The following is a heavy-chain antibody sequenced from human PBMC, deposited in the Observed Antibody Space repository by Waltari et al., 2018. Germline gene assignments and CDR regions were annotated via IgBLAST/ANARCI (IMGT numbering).Heavy chain of an antibody. V-gene: IGHV4-59*11. CDR3: ARSTSRSYYFDY. Sequence: QVQLQESGPGMVKPSETLSLTCTVSGGSISSHYWSWIRHPPGKGLEWIGYIYYSGRTNDNPSRKSRVTISVDTSKHQFSLKLSSVTAADTAVYYCARSTSRSYYFDYWGQGTLVTVSS. CDR2: IYYSGRT. CDR1: GGSISSHY. D-gene: IGHD3-10*01. J-gene: IGHJ4*02.